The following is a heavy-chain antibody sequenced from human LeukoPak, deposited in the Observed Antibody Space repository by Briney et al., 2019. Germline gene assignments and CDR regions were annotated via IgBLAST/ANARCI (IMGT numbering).Heavy chain of an antibody. CDR2: IWYDGSNK. J-gene: IGHJ4*02. CDR1: GFTFISYG. V-gene: IGHV3-33*06. Sequence: PGGSLRLSCAASGFTFISYGMHWVRQAPGKGLEWVAVIWYDGSNKYYADSVKGRFTISRDNSKNTLYLQMNSLRAEDTAVYYCAKDNPDSGSYSGPFDYWGQGTLVTVSS. CDR3: AKDNPDSGSYSGPFDY. D-gene: IGHD1-26*01.